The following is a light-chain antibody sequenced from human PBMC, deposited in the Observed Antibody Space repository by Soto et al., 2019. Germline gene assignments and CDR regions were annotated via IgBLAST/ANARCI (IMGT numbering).Light chain of an antibody. CDR2: KAF. CDR1: QSISSW. Sequence: DIQMTQSPSTLSASVGDRVTITCRASQSISSWLAWYQQKPGKAPNLLIYKAFSLESGVPSRFSGSGSGTEFTLTISSLQPDDFATYYCQQYNSYPTFGGGTKVEIK. CDR3: QQYNSYPT. J-gene: IGKJ4*01. V-gene: IGKV1-5*03.